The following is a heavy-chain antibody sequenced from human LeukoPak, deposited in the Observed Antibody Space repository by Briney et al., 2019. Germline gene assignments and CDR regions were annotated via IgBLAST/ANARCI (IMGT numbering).Heavy chain of an antibody. J-gene: IGHJ3*02. CDR1: GLTLGNAW. CDR3: AKYDDYGDYLDAFDI. CDR2: IGGSGGST. D-gene: IGHD4-17*01. V-gene: IGHV3-23*01. Sequence: PGGSLRLSCAASGLTLGNAWMSWVRQAPGKGLEWVSAIGGSGGSTYYADSVKGRFTISRDNSKNTLYLQMNSLRAEDTAVYYCAKYDDYGDYLDAFDIWGQGTMVTVSS.